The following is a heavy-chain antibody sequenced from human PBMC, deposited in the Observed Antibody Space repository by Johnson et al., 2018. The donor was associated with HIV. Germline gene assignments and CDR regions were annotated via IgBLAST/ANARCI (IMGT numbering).Heavy chain of an antibody. CDR1: GFTFSSYG. CDR2: IRYDGSNK. J-gene: IGHJ3*02. Sequence: QVQLVESGGGVVQPGGSLRLSCAASGFTFSSYGMHWVRQAPGTGLDWVAFIRYDGSNKYYADSVKGRFTISRDNSKNTLYLQMNSLRAEDTAVYYCARDRGAFDIWGQGTMVTVSS. CDR3: ARDRGAFDI. V-gene: IGHV3-30*02.